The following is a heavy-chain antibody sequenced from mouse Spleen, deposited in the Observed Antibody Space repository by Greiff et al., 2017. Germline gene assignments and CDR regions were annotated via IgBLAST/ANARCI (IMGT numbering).Heavy chain of an antibody. CDR2: IWSGGST. V-gene: IGHV2-2*01. CDR3: ANDDSNSYYYAMDY. J-gene: IGHJ4*01. Sequence: VQLQESGPGLVQPSQSLSITCTVSGFSLTSYGVHWVRQSPGKGLEWLGVIWSGGSTDYNAAFISRLSISKDNSKSQVFFKMNSLQADDTAIYYCANDDSNSYYYAMDYWGQGTSVTVSS. CDR1: GFSLTSYG. D-gene: IGHD2-5*01.